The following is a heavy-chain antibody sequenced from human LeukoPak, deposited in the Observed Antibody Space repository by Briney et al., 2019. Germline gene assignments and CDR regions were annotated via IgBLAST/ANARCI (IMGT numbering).Heavy chain of an antibody. D-gene: IGHD5-24*01. CDR2: ISSDASST. CDR1: GFSFSSYW. V-gene: IGHV3-74*01. CDR3: AMLAKMATIGDFDY. Sequence: GGSLRLSCAASGFSFSSYWMHWVRQAPGKGLVWVSRISSDASSTNYADSVKGRFTISRDNAKNTLYLQMNSLRAEDTAVYYCAMLAKMATIGDFDYWGQGTLVTVSS. J-gene: IGHJ4*02.